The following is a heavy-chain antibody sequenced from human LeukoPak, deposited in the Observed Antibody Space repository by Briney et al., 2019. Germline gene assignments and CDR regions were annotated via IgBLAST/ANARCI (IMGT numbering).Heavy chain of an antibody. J-gene: IGHJ4*02. CDR1: GYTFTSYA. V-gene: IGHV1-3*03. Sequence: GASVKVSCKASGYTFTSYAMHWVRQAPGQRLEWMGWINAGNGNTKYSQEFQGRVTITRDTSASTAYMELSSLRSEDTAVYYCARVILRLFSLDYWGQGTLVTVSS. CDR3: ARVILRLFSLDY. CDR2: INAGNGNT. D-gene: IGHD2-21*01.